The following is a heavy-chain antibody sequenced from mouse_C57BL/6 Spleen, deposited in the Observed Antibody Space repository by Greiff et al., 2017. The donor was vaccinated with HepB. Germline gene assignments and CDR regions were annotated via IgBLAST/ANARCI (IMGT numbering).Heavy chain of an antibody. CDR3: ARSSYAWFAY. D-gene: IGHD6-5*01. J-gene: IGHJ3*01. CDR2: IDPSDSYT. Sequence: QVQLQQPGAELVKPGASVKLSCKASGYTFTSYWMQWVKQRPGQGLEWIGEIDPSDSYTNYNQKFKGKATLTVDTSSSTAYMQLSSLTSEDSAVYYCARSSYAWFAYWGQGTLVTVSA. V-gene: IGHV1-50*01. CDR1: GYTFTSYW.